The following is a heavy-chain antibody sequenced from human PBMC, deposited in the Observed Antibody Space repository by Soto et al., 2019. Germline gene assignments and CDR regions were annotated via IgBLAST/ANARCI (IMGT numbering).Heavy chain of an antibody. J-gene: IGHJ2*01. D-gene: IGHD1-7*01. CDR2: INHGGST. CDR3: ARRGGNWNYASYGRYFDL. V-gene: IGHV4-34*01. Sequence: QVQLQQWGAGLLKPSETLSLTCAVYGGSFSGYYWSWIRQPPGKGLEWIGQINHGGSTHYNPSLKSRVTISVDTSKNQFSLKLSSVTAAGTAVYYCARRGGNWNYASYGRYFDLWGRGTLVTVSS. CDR1: GGSFSGYY.